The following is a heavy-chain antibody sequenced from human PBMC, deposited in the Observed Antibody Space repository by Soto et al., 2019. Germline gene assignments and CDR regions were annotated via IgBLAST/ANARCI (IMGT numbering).Heavy chain of an antibody. CDR1: GFTFSSYS. CDR2: ISSSSSYI. Sequence: GGSLRLSCAASGFTFSSYSMNWVRQAPGKGLEWVSSISSSSSYIYHADSVKGRFTISRDNAKNSLYLQMNSLRAEDTAVYYCARGIAARFLSGYYYGMDVWGQGTTVTVSS. V-gene: IGHV3-21*01. J-gene: IGHJ6*02. D-gene: IGHD6-6*01. CDR3: ARGIAARFLSGYYYGMDV.